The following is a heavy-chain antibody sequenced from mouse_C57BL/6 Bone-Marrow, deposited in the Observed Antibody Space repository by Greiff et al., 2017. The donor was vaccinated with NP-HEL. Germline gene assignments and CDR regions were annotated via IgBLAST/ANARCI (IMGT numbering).Heavy chain of an antibody. Sequence: EVQVVESGGDLVKPGGSLKLSCAASGFTFSSYGMSWVRQTPDKRLEWVATISSGGSYTYYPDSVKGRFTISRDNAKNTLYLQMSSLKSEDTAMYYCARRLYFDVWGTGTTVTVSS. CDR2: ISSGGSYT. CDR1: GFTFSSYG. V-gene: IGHV5-6*01. CDR3: ARRLYFDV. J-gene: IGHJ1*03.